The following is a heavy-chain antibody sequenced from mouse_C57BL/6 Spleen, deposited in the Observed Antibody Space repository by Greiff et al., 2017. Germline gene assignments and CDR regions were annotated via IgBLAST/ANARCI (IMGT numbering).Heavy chain of an antibody. D-gene: IGHD1-1*02. CDR2: INPNYGTT. V-gene: IGHV1-39*01. CDR3: ARGGGTHYYAMDY. J-gene: IGHJ4*01. Sequence: VHVKQSGPELVKPGASVKISCKASGYSFTDYNMNWVKQSNGKSLEWIGVINPNYGTTSYNQKFKGKATLTVDQSSSTAYMQLNSLTSEDSAVYYCARGGGTHYYAMDYWGQGTSVTVSS. CDR1: GYSFTDYN.